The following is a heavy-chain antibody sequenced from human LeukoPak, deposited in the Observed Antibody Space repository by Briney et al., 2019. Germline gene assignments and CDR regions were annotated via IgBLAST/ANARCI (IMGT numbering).Heavy chain of an antibody. CDR2: IIPFLDVA. Sequence: SVKVSCKASGGTFSNYAINWVRLAPGQGLEWMGRIIPFLDVANYAQKFQDRVAITADKSTSTVYMELSSLRSGDTALYYCASPNDRITGTFRFDHWGQGTLVTVSS. CDR1: GGTFSNYA. J-gene: IGHJ4*02. CDR3: ASPNDRITGTFRFDH. D-gene: IGHD1-20*01. V-gene: IGHV1-69*04.